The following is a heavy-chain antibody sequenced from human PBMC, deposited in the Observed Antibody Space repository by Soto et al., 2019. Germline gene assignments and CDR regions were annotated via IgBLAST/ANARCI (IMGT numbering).Heavy chain of an antibody. CDR1: GASISSYY. V-gene: IGHV4-59*12. CDR2: IYYSGSS. J-gene: IGHJ4*02. CDR3: ARWRTHAMGDHDF. D-gene: IGHD2-21*02. Sequence: SETLSLTCTVSGASISSYYWTWIRQPPGKGLEWIGYIYYSGSSLYNPSLKSRVTFSIDTSKNQISLKLRSVTAADTAVYYCARWRTHAMGDHDFWGQGTLVTVSS.